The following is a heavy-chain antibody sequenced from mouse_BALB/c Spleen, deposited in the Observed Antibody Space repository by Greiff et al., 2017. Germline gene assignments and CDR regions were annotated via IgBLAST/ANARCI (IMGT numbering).Heavy chain of an antibody. CDR3: ARTGYGNLFAY. Sequence: QVQLQQSGAELMKPGASVKISCKATGYTFSSYWIEWVKQRPGHGLEWIGEILPGSGSTNYNEKFKGKATFTADTSSNTAYMQLSSLTSEDSAVYYCARTGYGNLFAYWGQGTLVTVSA. J-gene: IGHJ3*01. CDR2: ILPGSGST. D-gene: IGHD2-10*02. V-gene: IGHV1-9*01. CDR1: GYTFSSYW.